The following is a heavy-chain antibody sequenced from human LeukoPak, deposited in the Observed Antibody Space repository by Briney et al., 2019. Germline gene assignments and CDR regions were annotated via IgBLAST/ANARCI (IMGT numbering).Heavy chain of an antibody. D-gene: IGHD3-10*01. J-gene: IGHJ6*02. CDR3: AREVWFGELLSHYYYYGMDV. V-gene: IGHV1-18*01. CDR2: ISAYNGNT. Sequence: ASVKVSCKASGYTFTSYGISWVRQAPGQGREWMGWISAYNGNTNYAQKLQGRVTMTTDTYTSTAYMELRTLRSDDTAVYYCAREVWFGELLSHYYYYGMDVWGQGTPVTVSS. CDR1: GYTFTSYG.